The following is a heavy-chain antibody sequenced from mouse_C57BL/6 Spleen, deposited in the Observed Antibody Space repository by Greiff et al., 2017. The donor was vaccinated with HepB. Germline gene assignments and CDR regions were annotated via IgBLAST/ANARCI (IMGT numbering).Heavy chain of an antibody. V-gene: IGHV1-80*01. D-gene: IGHD4-1*01. CDR2: IYPGDGDT. J-gene: IGHJ2*01. CDR1: GYAFSSYW. CDR3: ARKLTGKGDFDY. Sequence: QVQLKESGAELVKPGASVKISCKASGYAFSSYWMNWVKQRPGKGLEWIGQIYPGDGDTNYNGKFKGKATLTADKSSSTAYMQLSSLTSEDSAVYFCARKLTGKGDFDYWGQGTTLTVSS.